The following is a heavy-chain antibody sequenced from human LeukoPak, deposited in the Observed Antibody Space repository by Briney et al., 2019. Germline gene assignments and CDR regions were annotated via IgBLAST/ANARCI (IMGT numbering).Heavy chain of an antibody. CDR3: ARVEARSSDDSGYPF. Sequence: GASVKVSCKASGYSFTSFYVHWVRQAPGQGPEWMGWINPNNGGTNYARQFQGRVTLTRDTSINTAYMDLTRLTSDDTAVYYSARVEARSSDDSGYPFWGQGTLVTVSS. D-gene: IGHD5-12*01. J-gene: IGHJ4*02. CDR1: GYSFTSFY. CDR2: INPNNGGT. V-gene: IGHV1-2*02.